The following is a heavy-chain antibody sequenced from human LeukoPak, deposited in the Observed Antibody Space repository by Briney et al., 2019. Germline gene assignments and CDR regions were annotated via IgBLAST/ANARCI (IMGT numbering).Heavy chain of an antibody. J-gene: IGHJ5*02. CDR3: ARLAGYCSGGSCPYNRFDP. V-gene: IGHV4-59*01. Sequence: SETLSLTCTVSCGSISSYYWSWIRQPPGKGLEWIGYIYYSGSTNYNPSLKSRVTISVDTSKNQFSLKLSSVTAADTAVYYCARLAGYCSGGSCPYNRFDPWGQGTLVTVSS. CDR1: CGSISSYY. D-gene: IGHD2-15*01. CDR2: IYYSGST.